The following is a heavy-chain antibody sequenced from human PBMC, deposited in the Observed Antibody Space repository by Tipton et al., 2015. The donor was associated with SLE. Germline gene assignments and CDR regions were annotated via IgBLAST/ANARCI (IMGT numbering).Heavy chain of an antibody. V-gene: IGHV1-8*02. CDR1: GYTFNSYG. J-gene: IGHJ4*02. CDR3: ARGGLGYSDSSGYYHAYYFDY. CDR2: MNPNSGNT. D-gene: IGHD3-22*01. Sequence: QLVQSGAEVKKPGASVKVSCKASGYTFNSYGINWVRQATGQGLEWMGWMNPNSGNTGYAQKFQGRVTMTRDTSISTAYMELRRLRSEDTAVYYCARGGLGYSDSSGYYHAYYFDYWGQGPLVTVSS.